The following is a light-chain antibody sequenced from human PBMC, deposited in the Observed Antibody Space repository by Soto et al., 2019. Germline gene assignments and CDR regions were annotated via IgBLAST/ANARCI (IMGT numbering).Light chain of an antibody. J-gene: IGKJ5*01. Sequence: MAKSPATMAVSRGDRATLSXRASHSISSDLAWYPQTAGQXPRLFXXDGXTRATGILARFSGSGSGRDFTLTISSLQSEDFAVYYCQQYKNFSTLTFGQGARLEIK. CDR3: QQYKNFSTLT. CDR1: HSISSD. CDR2: DGX. V-gene: IGKV3-15*01.